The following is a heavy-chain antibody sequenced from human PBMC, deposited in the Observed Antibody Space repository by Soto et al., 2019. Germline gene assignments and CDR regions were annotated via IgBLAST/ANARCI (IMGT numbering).Heavy chain of an antibody. Sequence: ASVKVSCKGSGYTFTSYDISWVRQAPGQGLEWMGWINPSNGNTKYAQKFQGRVTITRDTSASTAYMELSSLRSEDTAVYYCARDGNDILTGITWFDPWGQGTLVTVSS. CDR3: ARDGNDILTGITWFDP. J-gene: IGHJ5*02. CDR1: GYTFTSYD. D-gene: IGHD3-9*01. CDR2: INPSNGNT. V-gene: IGHV1-3*01.